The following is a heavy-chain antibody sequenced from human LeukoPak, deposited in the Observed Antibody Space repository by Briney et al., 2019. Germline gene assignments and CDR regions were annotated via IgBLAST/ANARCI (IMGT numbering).Heavy chain of an antibody. CDR2: IYNSGST. CDR1: GGSISSDY. D-gene: IGHD2-2*01. CDR3: AKRRCTNCNPFYFDY. V-gene: IGHV4-59*01. Sequence: SETLSLTCTVSGGSISSDYWTWIRQPPGKGLGWIGYIYNSGSTNYNPSLKSRVTISLDTSKNQFSLKLSSVTAADTAVYYCAKRRCTNCNPFYFDYWGQGALATVSS. J-gene: IGHJ4*02.